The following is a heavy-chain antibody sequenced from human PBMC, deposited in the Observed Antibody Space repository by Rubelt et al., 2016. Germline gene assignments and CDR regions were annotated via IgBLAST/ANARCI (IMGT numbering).Heavy chain of an antibody. V-gene: IGHV1-18*01. CDR2: ISAYNGNT. CDR1: GYTFTSYG. Sequence: QVQLVQSGAEVKKPGASVKVSCKASGYTFTSYGISWVRQAPGQGLEWMGWISAYNGNTNYAQKLQGRVTMTTDTSTRTAYMELRSLGSDDTAVYYCARDRIRIAARQGWYFDLWGRGTLVTVSS. D-gene: IGHD6-6*01. J-gene: IGHJ2*01. CDR3: ARDRIRIAARQGWYFDL.